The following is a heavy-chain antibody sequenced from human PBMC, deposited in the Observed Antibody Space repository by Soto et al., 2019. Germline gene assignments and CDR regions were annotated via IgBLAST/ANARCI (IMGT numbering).Heavy chain of an antibody. CDR1: GGSVSSGSYY. Sequence: SETLSLTCAVSGGSVSSGSYYWTWLRQPPGKGLEWIGYITDIGSTNYNPSLRRCVIISADTTKNHFSLNLRSVTAADTAVYYCARQRVAPAQYYFDYWGQGIPVTVSS. V-gene: IGHV4-61*01. J-gene: IGHJ4*02. CDR2: ITDIGST. CDR3: ARQRVAPAQYYFDY. D-gene: IGHD2-2*01.